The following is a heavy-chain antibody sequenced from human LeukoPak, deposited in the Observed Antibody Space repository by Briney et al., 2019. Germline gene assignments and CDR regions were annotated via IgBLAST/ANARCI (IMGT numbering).Heavy chain of an antibody. Sequence: AGGSLRLSCAASGFTFSSYWMSWVRQAPGKGLEWVANIKQDGSEKYYVDSVKGRFTISRDNAKNSLYLQMNSLRAEDTAVYYCTRGYSGLGVYAFDLWSQGTMVTVSS. CDR1: GFTFSSYW. J-gene: IGHJ3*01. V-gene: IGHV3-7*01. CDR2: IKQDGSEK. CDR3: TRGYSGLGVYAFDL. D-gene: IGHD1-26*01.